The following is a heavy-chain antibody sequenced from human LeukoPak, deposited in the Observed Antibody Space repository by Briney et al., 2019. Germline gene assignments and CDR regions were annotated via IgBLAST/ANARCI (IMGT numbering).Heavy chain of an antibody. CDR1: GFTFSSYG. D-gene: IGHD3-3*01. CDR2: ISGSGGST. V-gene: IGHV3-23*01. Sequence: PGGSLRLSCAASGFTFSSYGMSWVRQAPGKGLEWVSAISGSGGSTYYADSVKGRFTISRDNSKNTLYLQMNSLRAEDTAVYYCAKNNFWSGYPDYFDYWGQGTLVTVSS. J-gene: IGHJ4*02. CDR3: AKNNFWSGYPDYFDY.